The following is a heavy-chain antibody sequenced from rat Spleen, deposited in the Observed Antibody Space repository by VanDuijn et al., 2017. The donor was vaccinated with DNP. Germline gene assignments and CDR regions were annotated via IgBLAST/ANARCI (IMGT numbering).Heavy chain of an antibody. J-gene: IGHJ1*01. CDR1: GYSITSNY. D-gene: IGHD1-7*01. V-gene: IGHV3-1*01. Sequence: EVQLQESGPGLVKPSQSLSLTCSVTGYSITSNYWGWIRKFPGNKMEWMGYISYSGITDYNPSLTSRISITRDTSKNQFFLQLNSVTTEDTATYYCARWNSGSWYFDFWGPGTMSPCPQ. CDR2: ISYSGIT. CDR3: ARWNSGSWYFDF.